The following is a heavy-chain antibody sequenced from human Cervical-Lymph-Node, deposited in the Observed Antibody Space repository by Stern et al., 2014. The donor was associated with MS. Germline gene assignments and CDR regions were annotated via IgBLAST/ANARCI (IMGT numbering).Heavy chain of an antibody. J-gene: IGHJ6*02. D-gene: IGHD1-26*01. CDR3: ARGETPIPSYGMDV. CDR2: IIPIFGTS. Sequence: VQLVESEAEVKKPGSSVKVSCKASGGSLSGYAISWVRQAPGQGLEWLGRIIPIFGTSNYAQKFQGRVTITADRSTNTAYMEVSSLRTEDTAIYYCARGETPIPSYGMDVWGQGTTVTVSS. CDR1: GGSLSGYA. V-gene: IGHV1-69*06.